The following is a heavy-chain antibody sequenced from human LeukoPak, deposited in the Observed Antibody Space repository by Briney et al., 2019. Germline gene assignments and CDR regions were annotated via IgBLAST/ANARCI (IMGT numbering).Heavy chain of an antibody. J-gene: IGHJ3*02. CDR3: VRIYYSNAFDI. CDR2: IIPILGIA. V-gene: IGHV1-69*04. Sequence: ASVKVSCKASGGTFSSYAISWVRQAPGQGLEWMGRIIPILGIANYAQKFQGRVTITADKSTGTAYMELSSLRPEDTAVYYCVRIYYSNAFDIWGQGTMVTVSS. D-gene: IGHD4-11*01. CDR1: GGTFSSYA.